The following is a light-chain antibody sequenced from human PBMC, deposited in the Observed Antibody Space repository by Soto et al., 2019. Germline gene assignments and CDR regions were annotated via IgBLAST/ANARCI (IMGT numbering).Light chain of an antibody. CDR1: SSDVGGYNY. Sequence: QSALTQPPSASGSPGQSVTISCTGTSSDVGGYNYVSWYQQYPGRAPKLMIYEVTTRPSGVPDRFSGSKSGNTASLTVSGLQAEDEAEYYCSSYAASNNFYFVFGGGTKLTVL. CDR3: SSYAASNNFYFV. V-gene: IGLV2-8*01. J-gene: IGLJ3*02. CDR2: EVT.